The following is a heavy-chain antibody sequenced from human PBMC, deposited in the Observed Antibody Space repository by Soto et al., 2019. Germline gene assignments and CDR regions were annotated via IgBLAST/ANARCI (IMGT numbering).Heavy chain of an antibody. CDR2: INHSGST. Sequence: SETLSLTCAVYGGSFSGYYWSWIRQPPGKGLEWIGEINHSGSTNYNPSLKSRVTISVDTSKNQFSLKLSSVTAADTAVYYCARGRRGTIFGVVIAHKNWFDPWGQGTLVTVSS. CDR3: ARGRRGTIFGVVIAHKNWFDP. CDR1: GGSFSGYY. V-gene: IGHV4-34*01. J-gene: IGHJ5*02. D-gene: IGHD3-3*01.